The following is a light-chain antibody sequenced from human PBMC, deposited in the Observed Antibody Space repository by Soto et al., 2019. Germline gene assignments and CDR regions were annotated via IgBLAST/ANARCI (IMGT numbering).Light chain of an antibody. CDR1: QGIDTY. CDR3: QKYTRARFT. V-gene: IGKV1-27*01. CDR2: ATS. J-gene: IGKJ3*01. Sequence: DIQMTQSPSSLSASVGDRVTITCRASQGIDTYLAWYQQKPGQVPKLLIYATSTLQSGVPSRFSVRGSGTDFTLTISSLQPEDVVTYFCQKYTRARFTFGPGTKVDIK.